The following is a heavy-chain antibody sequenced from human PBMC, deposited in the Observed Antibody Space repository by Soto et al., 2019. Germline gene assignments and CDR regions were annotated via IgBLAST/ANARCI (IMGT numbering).Heavy chain of an antibody. V-gene: IGHV3-21*03. CDR1: GFTFSTYA. Sequence: GGSLRLSCAASGFTFSTYAMNWVRQAPGKGLEWVSSISGKSGYIHYAESAKGRFTISRDVSETIAYLQMDSLKTEDTAVYYCARDLYSLFRIGAFDYWGQGALVTVSS. CDR3: ARDLYSLFRIGAFDY. J-gene: IGHJ4*02. D-gene: IGHD3-10*01. CDR2: ISGKSGYI.